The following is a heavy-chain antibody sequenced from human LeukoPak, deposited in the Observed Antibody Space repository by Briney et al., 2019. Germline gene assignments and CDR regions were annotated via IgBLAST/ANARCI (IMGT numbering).Heavy chain of an antibody. CDR1: GFTVNGHP. CDR2: ISPDGSAK. D-gene: IGHD6-19*01. Sequence: PGGSLRLSCATSGFTVNGHPMHWVRQAPGKGLEWVATISPDGSAKYYVDSVKGRFTISRGNAKNSLSLQMNSLRAEDTAVYYCARYFTAVTETLRLDCWGQGTLVTVSS. J-gene: IGHJ4*02. V-gene: IGHV3-7*03. CDR3: ARYFTAVTETLRLDC.